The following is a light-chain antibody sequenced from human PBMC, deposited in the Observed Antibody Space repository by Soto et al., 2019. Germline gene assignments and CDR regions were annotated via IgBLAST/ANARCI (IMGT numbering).Light chain of an antibody. V-gene: IGLV1-44*01. Sequence: QPVLTQPPSASGTPGQRVTISCSGSSSNIGSNAVNWYQQLPGTAPKILIYDNRQRPSGVPDRFSGSKSATSASLAISGLQSEDEADYYCVVWDDSLDGWVFGGGTQLTVL. J-gene: IGLJ3*02. CDR2: DNR. CDR3: VVWDDSLDGWV. CDR1: SSNIGSNA.